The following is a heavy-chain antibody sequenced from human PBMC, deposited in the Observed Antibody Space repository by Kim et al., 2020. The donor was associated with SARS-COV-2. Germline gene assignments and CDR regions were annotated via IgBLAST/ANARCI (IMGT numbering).Heavy chain of an antibody. V-gene: IGHV1-8*01. D-gene: IGHD3-10*01. CDR1: GYTFTSYD. J-gene: IGHJ6*02. Sequence: ASVKVSCKASGYTFTSYDINWVRQATGQGLEWMGWMNPNSGNTGYAQKFQGRVTMTRNTSISTAYMELSSLRSEDTAVYYCARRPLLWFGELFGGPKNYYYYYGMDVWGQGTTVTVSS. CDR2: MNPNSGNT. CDR3: ARRPLLWFGELFGGPKNYYYYYGMDV.